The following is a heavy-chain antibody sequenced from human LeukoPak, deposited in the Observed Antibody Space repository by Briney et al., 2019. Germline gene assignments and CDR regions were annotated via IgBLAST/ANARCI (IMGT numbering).Heavy chain of an antibody. V-gene: IGHV4-34*01. CDR2: INHSGST. CDR1: GGSISGYY. CDR3: ARGLRITMVRGVSFPDY. D-gene: IGHD3-10*01. J-gene: IGHJ4*02. Sequence: SETLSLTCAVYGGSISGYYWSWIRQPPGKGLEWIGEINHSGSTNYNPSLKSRVTISVDTSKNQFSLKLSSVTAADTAVYYCARGLRITMVRGVSFPDYWGQGTLVTVSS.